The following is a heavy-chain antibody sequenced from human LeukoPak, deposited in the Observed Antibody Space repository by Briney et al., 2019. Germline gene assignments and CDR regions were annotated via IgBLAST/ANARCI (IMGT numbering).Heavy chain of an antibody. J-gene: IGHJ4*02. CDR1: GDTFSRSA. CDR2: IIPILGTA. Sequence: ASVKVSCKASGDTFSRSAISWVRQAPGQGPEWMGRIIPILGTAEYAEKFQGRVTITADKTTTTAYMELSSLKSEDTALYYCARVKGFVGHFDYWGQGTLVTVSS. CDR3: ARVKGFVGHFDY. V-gene: IGHV1-69*04. D-gene: IGHD3-3*01.